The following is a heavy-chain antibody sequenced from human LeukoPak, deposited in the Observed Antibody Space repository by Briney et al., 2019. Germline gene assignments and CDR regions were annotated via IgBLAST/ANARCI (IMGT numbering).Heavy chain of an antibody. V-gene: IGHV3-30-3*01. Sequence: GGSLRLSCVASGFTFDNYAMHWVRQAPGKGLEWVALVSHDGSNKYYADSVKGRFTISRDNSKNTLYLQMNSLRAEDTTVFYCARGGGYCTGPSCYTSDYWGQGTLVTVSS. CDR3: ARGGGYCTGPSCYTSDY. J-gene: IGHJ4*02. CDR1: GFTFDNYA. CDR2: VSHDGSNK. D-gene: IGHD2-2*02.